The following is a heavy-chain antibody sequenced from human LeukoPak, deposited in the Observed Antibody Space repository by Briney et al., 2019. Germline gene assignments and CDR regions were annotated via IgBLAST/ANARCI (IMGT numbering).Heavy chain of an antibody. CDR2: ISSSSSYI. CDR1: GFTFSSYS. CDR3: ARERGCSGWPFDY. Sequence: GGSLRLSCAASGFTFSSYSMNWVRQAPGKGLEWVSSISSSSSYIYYADSVKGRFTISRDNAKNSLYLQMNSLRAEDTAVYYCARERGCSGWPFDYWGQGTLVTVSS. D-gene: IGHD6-19*01. V-gene: IGHV3-21*01. J-gene: IGHJ4*02.